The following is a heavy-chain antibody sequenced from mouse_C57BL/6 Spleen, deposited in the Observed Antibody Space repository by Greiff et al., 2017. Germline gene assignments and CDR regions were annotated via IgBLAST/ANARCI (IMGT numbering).Heavy chain of an antibody. J-gene: IGHJ4*01. CDR1: GYTFTSYW. Sequence: VQLQQPGAELVKPGASVKMSCKASGYTFTSYWITWVKQSPGQGLEWIGDIYPGSGSTNYNEKFKSKATLTVDTSSSTAYMQLSSLTSEDSAVYYCANGGGYYAMDYWGQGTSVTVSS. CDR2: IYPGSGST. CDR3: ANGGGYYAMDY. V-gene: IGHV1-55*01.